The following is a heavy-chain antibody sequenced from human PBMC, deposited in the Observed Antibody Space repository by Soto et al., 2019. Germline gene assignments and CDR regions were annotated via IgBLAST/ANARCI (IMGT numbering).Heavy chain of an antibody. Sequence: SETMSLTGTVSGGSIGSDDYYWSWIRQTPGRGLEWIGFIFYSGNTFYNPSLNTRASISVDTSKNQFSLKLTSVTATDTAVYYCGREGTKRSPQGYIIAAGHLDAWGPGAPVTV. J-gene: IGHJ4*02. CDR2: IFYSGNT. D-gene: IGHD1-1*01. CDR1: GGSIGSDDYY. V-gene: IGHV4-30-4*01. CDR3: GREGTKRSPQGYIIAAGHLDA.